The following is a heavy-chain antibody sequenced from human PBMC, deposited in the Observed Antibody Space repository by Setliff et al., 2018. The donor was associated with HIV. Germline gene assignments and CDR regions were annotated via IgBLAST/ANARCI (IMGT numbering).Heavy chain of an antibody. V-gene: IGHV4-34*01. D-gene: IGHD6-25*01. J-gene: IGHJ1*01. CDR2: IKHSGST. Sequence: SETLSLTCAVYGGSFSGYYWSWIRQPPGKGLEWSGEIKHSGSTNYNPALKSRVSISVDTSKNQFSLKLSSVTAADTAVYYCARLSRIAAVYFQHWGQGTLVTVSS. CDR1: GGSFSGYY. CDR3: ARLSRIAAVYFQH.